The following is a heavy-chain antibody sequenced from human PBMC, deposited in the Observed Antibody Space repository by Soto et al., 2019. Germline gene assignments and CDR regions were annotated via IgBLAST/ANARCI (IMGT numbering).Heavy chain of an antibody. Sequence: SETLSLTCAVYGGSFSGYYWSWIRQPPGKGLEWIGEINHSGSTNYNPSLKSRVTISVDTSKNQFSLKLSSVTAADTAVYYCARGEIVLMVYSYDYWGQGTLVTVS. V-gene: IGHV4-34*01. D-gene: IGHD2-8*01. CDR3: ARGEIVLMVYSYDY. CDR1: GGSFSGYY. CDR2: INHSGST. J-gene: IGHJ4*02.